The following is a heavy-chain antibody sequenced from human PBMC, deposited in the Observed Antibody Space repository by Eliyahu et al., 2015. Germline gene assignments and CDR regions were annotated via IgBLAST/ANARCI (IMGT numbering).Heavy chain of an antibody. J-gene: IGHJ4*02. V-gene: IGHV3-21*01. CDR2: ISSSSSYI. D-gene: IGHD2-2*01. CDR1: GFTFXSYS. Sequence: EVQLVESGGGLVKPGGSLRLSCAASGFTFXSYSXNWVRQAPGKGLEWVSSISSSSSYIYYADSVKGRFTISRDNAKNSLYLQMNSLRAEDTAVYYCARGRGGHIVVVPAAMIVYWGQGTLVTVSS. CDR3: ARGRGGHIVVVPAAMIVY.